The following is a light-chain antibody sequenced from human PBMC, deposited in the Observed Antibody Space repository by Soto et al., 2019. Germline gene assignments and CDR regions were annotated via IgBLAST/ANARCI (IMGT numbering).Light chain of an antibody. CDR3: QQYDSSPRT. V-gene: IGKV3-20*01. Sequence: EIVLTQSPGTMSLSPGARATLSCRASQSVSTRSLAWYQQKPGQAPSLLISGASSRAADIPDRFSGSGSGTDFTLTINRLEPEYVAVYYCQQYDSSPRTFGKGTKVE. CDR2: GAS. J-gene: IGKJ1*01. CDR1: QSVSTRS.